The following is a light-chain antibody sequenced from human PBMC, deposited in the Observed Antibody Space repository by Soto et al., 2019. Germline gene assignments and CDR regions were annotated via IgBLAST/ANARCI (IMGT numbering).Light chain of an antibody. CDR2: EVS. J-gene: IGLJ1*01. CDR3: CSYAGSSTYV. Sequence: QSVLAQPASVSGSPGQSITISCTGTSSDVGSYNLVSWYQQHPGKALKLMIYEVSKRPSGVSNRFSGSKSGNTASLTISGLQAEDEADYYCCSYAGSSTYVFGTGTKVTV. CDR1: SSDVGSYNL. V-gene: IGLV2-23*02.